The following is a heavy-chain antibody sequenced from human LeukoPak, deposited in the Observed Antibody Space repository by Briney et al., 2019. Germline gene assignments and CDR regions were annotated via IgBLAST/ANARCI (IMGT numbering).Heavy chain of an antibody. CDR1: GYIFTAYY. J-gene: IGHJ3*02. D-gene: IGHD6-19*01. CDR2: INLNSGGT. Sequence: ASVKVSCKASGYIFTAYYMYWVRQAPGQGLEWMGWINLNSGGTNYARKFQGRATMTRDTSISTAYMELSRLRSDDTAVYYCARGLAPGSSGWFDAFDIWGQGTMVTVSS. V-gene: IGHV1-2*02. CDR3: ARGLAPGSSGWFDAFDI.